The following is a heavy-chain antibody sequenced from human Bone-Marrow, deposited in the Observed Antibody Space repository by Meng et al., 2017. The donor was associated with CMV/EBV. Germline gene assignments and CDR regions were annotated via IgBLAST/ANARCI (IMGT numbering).Heavy chain of an antibody. CDR3: ARGGLGGWPMDY. V-gene: IGHV4-39*07. D-gene: IGHD5-24*01. J-gene: IGHJ4*02. CDR2: IYYSGST. Sequence: SETLSLTCTVSGGSISSSSYYWGWIRQPPGKGLEWIGSIYYSGSTYYNPSLKSRVTISVDTSKNQFSLKPSSVTAADTAVYYCARGGLGGWPMDYWGQGTLVTVSS. CDR1: GGSISSSSYY.